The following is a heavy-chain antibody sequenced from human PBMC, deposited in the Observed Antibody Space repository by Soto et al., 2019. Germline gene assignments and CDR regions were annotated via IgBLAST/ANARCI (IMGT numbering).Heavy chain of an antibody. CDR2: INPNSGGT. J-gene: IGHJ6*02. CDR1: GYTFTGYY. CDR3: AREDIVATFYYGMDV. D-gene: IGHD5-12*01. Sequence: ASVKVSCKASGYTFTGYYMHWVRQAPGQELEWMGWINPNSGGTNYAQKFQGWVTMTRDTSISTAYMELSRLRSDDTAVYYCAREDIVATFYYGMDVWGQGTTVTVSS. V-gene: IGHV1-2*04.